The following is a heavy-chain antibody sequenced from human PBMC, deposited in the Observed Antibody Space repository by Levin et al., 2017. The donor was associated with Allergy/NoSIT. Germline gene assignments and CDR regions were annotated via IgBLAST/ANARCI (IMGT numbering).Heavy chain of an antibody. Sequence: SETLSLTCTVSGGSISSGGYYWSWIRQHPGKGLEWIGYIYYSGSTYYNPSLKSRVTISVDTSKNQFSLKLSSVTAADTAVYYCARGSRSGQEVVYFDYWGQGTLVTVSS. V-gene: IGHV4-31*03. CDR1: GGSISSGGYY. J-gene: IGHJ4*02. CDR3: ARGSRSGQEVVYFDY. CDR2: IYYSGST. D-gene: IGHD3-3*01.